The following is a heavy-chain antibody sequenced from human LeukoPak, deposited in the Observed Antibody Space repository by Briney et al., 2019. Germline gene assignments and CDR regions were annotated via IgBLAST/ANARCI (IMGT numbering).Heavy chain of an antibody. V-gene: IGHV1-2*02. J-gene: IGHJ3*02. CDR3: ARVVAWLQFSGSAFDM. Sequence: ASVKVSCKASGYTFTDYYVHWVRQAPGQGLEWMGWINPNSGGTNYAQKFQGRVTITRDTSISTAYMELTSLRSDDTAVFYCARVVAWLQFSGSAFDMWGQGTVVTVSS. D-gene: IGHD5-24*01. CDR2: INPNSGGT. CDR1: GYTFTDYY.